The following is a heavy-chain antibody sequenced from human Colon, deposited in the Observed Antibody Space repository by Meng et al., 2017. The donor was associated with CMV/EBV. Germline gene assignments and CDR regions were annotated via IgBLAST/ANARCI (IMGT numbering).Heavy chain of an antibody. CDR1: GGSISSSSYY. CDR3: ARGVVPAAIGAYYFDY. J-gene: IGHJ4*02. D-gene: IGHD2-2*01. CDR2: IFYSGST. Sequence: SETLSLTCSVSGGSISSSSYYWGWIRQPPGKGLEWIGSIFYSGSTFYSPSLKSRVTISVDTSKNQFSLKLNSVTAADTAVYYCARGVVPAAIGAYYFDYWGQGTLVTVSS. V-gene: IGHV4-39*07.